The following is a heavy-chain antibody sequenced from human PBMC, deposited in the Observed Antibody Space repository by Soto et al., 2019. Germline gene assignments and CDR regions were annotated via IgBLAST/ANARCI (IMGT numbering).Heavy chain of an antibody. CDR2: IKQDGSET. CDR3: ARRYFDL. J-gene: IGHJ4*02. V-gene: IGHV3-7*01. CDR1: GFTFSDFW. Sequence: HPGGSLRLSCVASGFTFSDFWMQWVRQAPGKGLEWVANIKQDGSETHYAESVRGRFTIYRDNAKNSLFLQMTSLGVDDSALYYCARRYFDLWGQGTLVTVSS.